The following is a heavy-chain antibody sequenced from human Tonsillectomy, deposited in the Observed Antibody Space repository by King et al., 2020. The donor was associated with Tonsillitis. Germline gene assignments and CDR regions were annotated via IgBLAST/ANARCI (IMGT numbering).Heavy chain of an antibody. CDR3: ARGADYCDRCCHFPFDS. J-gene: IGHJ4*02. CDR2: TYYRSKWYN. CDR1: GDSVSSNTAA. D-gene: IGHD4-17*01. Sequence: VQLQQSGPGLVKPSQTLSLTCVVSGDSVSSNTAAWNWIRLSPSRGAEWLGRTYYRSKWYNDYAVSVKSRKTFNPDTSKNQFSLQLNSVTPEDTAVYYCARGADYCDRCCHFPFDSRGQGSLVTVSS. V-gene: IGHV6-1*01.